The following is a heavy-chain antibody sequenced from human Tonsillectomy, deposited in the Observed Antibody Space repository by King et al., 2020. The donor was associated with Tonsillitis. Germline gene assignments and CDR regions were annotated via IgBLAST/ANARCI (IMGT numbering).Heavy chain of an antibody. CDR1: GFTFSDYW. J-gene: IGHJ5*02. CDR2: IKEDGSIK. D-gene: IGHD3-3*01. CDR3: GGFSLDR. V-gene: IGHV3-7*03. Sequence: VQLVESGGGLVQPGGSLRLSCAASGFTFSDYWVDWFRQAPGKGLEWVANIKEDGSIKYYVDSVKGRFTISRDNARNSVYLQMNSLRDDDTAVYYCGGFSLDRWGQGVLVTVS.